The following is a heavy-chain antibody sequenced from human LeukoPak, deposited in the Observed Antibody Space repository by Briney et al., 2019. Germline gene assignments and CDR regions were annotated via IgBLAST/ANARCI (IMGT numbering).Heavy chain of an antibody. J-gene: IGHJ4*02. Sequence: SETLSLTCTVSGGSIRSSYWSWIRQPPGKGLEWIGYMYYSGSTKYNPSLKSRVTMSVDTSQNQFSLKLSSVTAADTAVYYCARVPTRKPKSILGVVSSLYYFDYWGQGTLVTVSS. D-gene: IGHD3-3*01. CDR1: GGSIRSSY. V-gene: IGHV4-59*12. CDR2: MYYSGST. CDR3: ARVPTRKPKSILGVVSSLYYFDY.